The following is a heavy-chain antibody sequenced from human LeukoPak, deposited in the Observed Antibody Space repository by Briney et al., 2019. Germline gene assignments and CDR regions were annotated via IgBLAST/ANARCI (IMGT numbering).Heavy chain of an antibody. CDR3: TRDGSSLLWFGELHY. J-gene: IGHJ4*02. Sequence: PGGFLRLSCTASGFTFGDYAMSWVRQAPGKGLEWVGFIRSKAYGGTTEYAASVKGRFTISRDDSKSIAYLQMNSLKTEDTAVYYCTRDGSSLLWFGELHYWGQGTLVTVSS. D-gene: IGHD3-10*01. CDR2: IRSKAYGGTT. V-gene: IGHV3-49*04. CDR1: GFTFGDYA.